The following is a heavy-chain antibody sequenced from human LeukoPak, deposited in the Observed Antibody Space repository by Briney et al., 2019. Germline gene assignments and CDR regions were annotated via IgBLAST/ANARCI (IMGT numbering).Heavy chain of an antibody. D-gene: IGHD2-15*01. V-gene: IGHV4-30-4*01. CDR1: GGSISSGDYY. CDR3: ARQCSGGSCYSFDP. CDR2: IYYSGST. J-gene: IGHJ5*02. Sequence: PSQTLSLTCTVSGGSISSGDYYWSWIRQPPGKGLEWIGYIYYSGSTYYNPSLKSRVTISVDTSKNQFSLKLSSVTAADTAVYYCARQCSGGSCYSFDPWGQGTLVTVSS.